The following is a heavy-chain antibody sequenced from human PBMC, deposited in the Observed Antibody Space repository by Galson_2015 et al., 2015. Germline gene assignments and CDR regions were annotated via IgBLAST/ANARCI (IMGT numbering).Heavy chain of an antibody. D-gene: IGHD6-13*01. J-gene: IGHJ6*03. CDR3: ARSGEQQLTNYYYYYYMDV. V-gene: IGHV1-18*01. CDR2: NGNT. Sequence: NGNTNYAQKLQGRVTMTTDTSTSTAYMELRSLRSDDTAVYYCARSGEQQLTNYYYYYYMDVWGKGTTVTVSS.